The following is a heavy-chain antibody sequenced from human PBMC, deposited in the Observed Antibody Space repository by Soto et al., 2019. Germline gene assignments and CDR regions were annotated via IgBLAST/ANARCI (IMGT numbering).Heavy chain of an antibody. Sequence: EVQLLESGGGFVQPGGSLRLSCAATGFTFSFYAMTWVRQAPWKGLEWFSAVTANGGSTYSADSVKGRFPISRDNSKNTLFLQMNSLRAEDTAVYYCASLGVGDWANYYYYYGMDVWGQWTTGTVAS. CDR2: VTANGGST. D-gene: IGHD2-21*02. V-gene: IGHV3-23*01. CDR1: GFTFSFYA. CDR3: ASLGVGDWANYYYYYGMDV. J-gene: IGHJ6*02.